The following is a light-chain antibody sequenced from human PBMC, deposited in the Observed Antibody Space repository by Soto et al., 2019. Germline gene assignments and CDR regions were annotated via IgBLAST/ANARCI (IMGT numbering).Light chain of an antibody. V-gene: IGKV3-15*01. CDR2: GAS. CDR1: QSVSSN. Sequence: EIVMTQSPATLSVSPGERATLSCRASQSVSSNLAWYLQKPGQAPRLLIYGASTRATGIPARFSGSGSGTEFTLTISSLQSEDFVVYYCKQYNNWPMTFGQGTKVEIK. CDR3: KQYNNWPMT. J-gene: IGKJ1*01.